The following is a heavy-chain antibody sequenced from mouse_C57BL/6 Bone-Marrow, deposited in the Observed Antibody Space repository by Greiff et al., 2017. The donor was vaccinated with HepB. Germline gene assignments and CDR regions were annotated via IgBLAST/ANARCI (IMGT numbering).Heavy chain of an antibody. D-gene: IGHD1-1*01. CDR1: GFTFSDYY. V-gene: IGHV5-12*01. J-gene: IGHJ1*03. CDR2: INNGGGST. Sequence: EVKLVESGGGLVQPGGSLKLSCAASGFTFSDYYMYWVRQTPEKRLEWVAYINNGGGSTYYPDTVKGRFTISRDNAKNTLYLQMSRLKSEDTAMYYCARHEEYYGSFFVWGTGTTVTVSS. CDR3: ARHEEYYGSFFV.